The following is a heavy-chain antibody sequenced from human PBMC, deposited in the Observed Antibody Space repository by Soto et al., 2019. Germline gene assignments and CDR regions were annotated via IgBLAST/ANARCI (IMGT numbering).Heavy chain of an antibody. CDR3: ASSPGSLAGGY. D-gene: IGHD2-8*02. CDR2: IYHSGST. V-gene: IGHV4-4*02. CDR1: SDFISTSTW. Sequence: PSETLSLTCAVSSDFISTSTWWSWVRQPPGRGLEWIGEIYHSGSTNYNPSLKSRVTISVDKTKNQFSLNLSSVTAADTAVYYCASSPGSLAGGYWGQGTLVTVSS. J-gene: IGHJ4*02.